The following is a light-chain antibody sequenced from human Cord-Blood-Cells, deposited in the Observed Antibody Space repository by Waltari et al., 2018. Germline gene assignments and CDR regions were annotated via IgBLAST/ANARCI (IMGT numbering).Light chain of an antibody. CDR2: EVS. J-gene: IGLJ3*02. V-gene: IGLV2-23*02. CDR1: SSDVGGYNL. CDR3: SSYTGSSTWV. Sequence: QSALTQPASVSGSPGQSITISCTGTSSDVGGYNLVSWYQQHPGKAPKLMIYEVSKRPSGVSNRFSGSKSGNTASLTISGLQAEDEADYYCSSYTGSSTWVFGGGTKLTVL.